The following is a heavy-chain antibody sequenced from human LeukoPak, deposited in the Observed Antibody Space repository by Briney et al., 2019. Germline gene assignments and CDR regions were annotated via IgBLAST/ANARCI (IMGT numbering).Heavy chain of an antibody. Sequence: PGGTLRLSCAASGFTFSSYSMNWVRQAPGKGLEWVSSISSSSSYIYYADSVKGRFTISRDNAKNSLYLQMNSLRAEDTAVYYCARAEEQWLVRGLFDYWGQGTLVTVSS. D-gene: IGHD6-19*01. CDR2: ISSSSSYI. CDR1: GFTFSSYS. J-gene: IGHJ4*02. V-gene: IGHV3-21*01. CDR3: ARAEEQWLVRGLFDY.